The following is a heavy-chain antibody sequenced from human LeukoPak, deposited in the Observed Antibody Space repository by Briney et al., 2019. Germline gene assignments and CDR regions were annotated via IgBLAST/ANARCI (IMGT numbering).Heavy chain of an antibody. CDR1: GYTFTSYD. J-gene: IGHJ4*02. D-gene: IGHD1-26*01. CDR3: ARGEYSGSYYYLAY. V-gene: IGHV1-8*01. Sequence: ASVKVSCKASGYTFTSYDTNWVRQAPGQGLEWMGWMNPNTANTGYAQKFQGRVTITRNTSISTSYMELNSLRSEDTAVHYCARGEYSGSYYYLAYWGQGTLVTVSS. CDR2: MNPNTANT.